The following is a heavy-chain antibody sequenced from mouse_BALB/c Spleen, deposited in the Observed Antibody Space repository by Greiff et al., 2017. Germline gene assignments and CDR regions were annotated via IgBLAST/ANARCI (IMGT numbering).Heavy chain of an antibody. CDR3: ARYGFDY. V-gene: IGHV5-17*02. D-gene: IGHD1-1*01. J-gene: IGHJ2*01. CDR2: ISSGSSTI. CDR1: GFTFSSFG. Sequence: EVMLVESGGGLVKPGGSLKLSCAASGFTFSSFGMHWVRQAPEKGLEWVAYISSGSSTIYYADTVKGRFTISRDNPKNTLFLQMTSLRSEDTAMYYCARYGFDYWGQGTTLTVSS.